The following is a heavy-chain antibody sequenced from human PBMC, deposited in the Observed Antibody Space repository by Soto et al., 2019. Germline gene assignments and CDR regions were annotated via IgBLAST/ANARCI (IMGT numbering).Heavy chain of an antibody. CDR2: ISWDGGTT. CDR3: ARRSGDQQVCDF. D-gene: IGHD3-10*01. J-gene: IGHJ4*02. V-gene: IGHV3-20*01. Sequence: EVQLVESGGGVARPGGSLRLSCAASGFTFEDHGMRWVRQAPGQGLEWLSDISWDGGTTVYADSVKGRFTVSRNNAKSSLYLQMNSLKPGDTAFYHCARRSGDQQVCDFWGQGTLVSVSS. CDR1: GFTFEDHG.